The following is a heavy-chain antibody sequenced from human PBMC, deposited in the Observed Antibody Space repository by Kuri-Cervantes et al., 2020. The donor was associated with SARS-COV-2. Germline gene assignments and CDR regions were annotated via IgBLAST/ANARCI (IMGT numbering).Heavy chain of an antibody. CDR1: GGTFSSYA. CDR3: ARDQVSAAAGTGGSGY. CDR2: IIPIFGTA. D-gene: IGHD6-13*01. Sequence: SVKVSCKASGGTFSSYAISWVRQAPGQGLEWMGRIIPIFGTAKYAQKFQGRVTITADESTSTAYMELSSLRSEDTAVYYFARDQVSAAAGTGGSGYWGQGTLVTVSS. V-gene: IGHV1-69*13. J-gene: IGHJ4*02.